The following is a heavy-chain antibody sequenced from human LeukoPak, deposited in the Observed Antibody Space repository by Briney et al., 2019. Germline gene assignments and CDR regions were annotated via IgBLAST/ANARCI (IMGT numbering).Heavy chain of an antibody. CDR3: AKLPGRAADY. V-gene: IGHV3-23*01. CDR2: ISDSGGST. J-gene: IGHJ4*02. CDR1: GFTFSSYG. Sequence: PGRSLRLSCAASGFTFSSYGMHWVRQAPGKGLEWVSGISDSGGSTYYADFVKGRFTISRDNSKNTLYLQMNSLRAEDTAVYYCAKLPGRAADYWGQGTLVTVSS.